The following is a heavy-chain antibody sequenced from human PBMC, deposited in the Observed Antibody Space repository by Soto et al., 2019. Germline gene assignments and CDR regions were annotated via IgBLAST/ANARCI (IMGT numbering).Heavy chain of an antibody. CDR3: ARVRGEYKSWRYYFDY. D-gene: IGHD3-10*01. V-gene: IGHV1-18*01. Sequence: ASVKVSCKASGYTFISLGVSWVRQAPGQGPEWMGWISSVNGNTNYAQKLQGRVTMTTDTLTSTAYMELRSLRSDDTAVYYCARVRGEYKSWRYYFDYWGQGTLVTVSS. J-gene: IGHJ4*02. CDR1: GYTFISLG. CDR2: ISSVNGNT.